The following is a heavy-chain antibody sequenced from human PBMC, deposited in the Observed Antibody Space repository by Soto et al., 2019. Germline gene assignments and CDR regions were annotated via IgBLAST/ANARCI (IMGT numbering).Heavy chain of an antibody. CDR3: ASALSAGSDYFDY. CDR1: GFTFSSYG. Sequence: GGSLRLSCAASGFTFSSYGMHWVRQAPGKGLEWVAVIWYDGSNKYYADSVKGRFIISRDNSKNTLYLQMNSLRAEDTAVYYCASALSAGSDYFDYWGQGTLVTVSS. J-gene: IGHJ4*02. V-gene: IGHV3-33*01. CDR2: IWYDGSNK.